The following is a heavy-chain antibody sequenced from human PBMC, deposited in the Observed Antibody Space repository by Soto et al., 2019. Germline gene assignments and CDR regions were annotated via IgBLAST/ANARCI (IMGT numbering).Heavy chain of an antibody. V-gene: IGHV3-74*01. J-gene: IGHJ6*02. D-gene: IGHD6-6*01. Sequence: GGSLRLSCAASGFTFSSYWMHWVRQAPGKGLVWVSRINSDGSSTSYADSVKGRFTISRDNAKNTLYLQMNSLRAEDTAVYYCAYSRGYSSSRSDYYGMDVWGQGTTVTVSS. CDR1: GFTFSSYW. CDR3: AYSRGYSSSRSDYYGMDV. CDR2: INSDGSST.